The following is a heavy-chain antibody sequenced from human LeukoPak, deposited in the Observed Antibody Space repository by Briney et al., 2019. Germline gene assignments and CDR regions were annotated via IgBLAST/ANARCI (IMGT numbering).Heavy chain of an antibody. CDR2: ISSSSSYI. J-gene: IGHJ6*03. CDR3: AREVHTVTTAGQTQYYYYYYYMDV. Sequence: GGSLRLSCAASGFTFSSYSMNWIRQAPGKGLEWVSSISSSSSYIYYADSVKGRFTISRDNAKNSLYLQMNSLRAEDTAVYYCAREVHTVTTAGQTQYYYYYYYMDVWGKGTTVTVSS. CDR1: GFTFSSYS. D-gene: IGHD4-17*01. V-gene: IGHV3-21*01.